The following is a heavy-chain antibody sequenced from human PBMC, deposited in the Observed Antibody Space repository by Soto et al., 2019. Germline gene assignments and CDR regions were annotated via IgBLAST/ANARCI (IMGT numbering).Heavy chain of an antibody. Sequence: SETLSLTCTVSGGSISSGDYYWSWIRQPPGKGLEWIGYIYYSGSTYYNPSLKSRVTIPVDKSKNQFSLKLSSVTAADTAVYYCARVQDAFDIWGQGTMVTVSS. J-gene: IGHJ3*02. CDR2: IYYSGST. CDR1: GGSISSGDYY. CDR3: ARVQDAFDI. V-gene: IGHV4-30-4*01.